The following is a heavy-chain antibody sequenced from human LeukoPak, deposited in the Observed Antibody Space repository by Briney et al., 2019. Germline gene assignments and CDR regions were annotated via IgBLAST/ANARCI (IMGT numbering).Heavy chain of an antibody. Sequence: GGSLRLSCVVFGFTVRSNYMSWVRQPPGKGQEWVSVIYSGGSTHYADSVKGRFTISRDTSENTLFLQMNSLRAEDTAVYYCARAGLRRPFDYWGQGTLVTVSS. CDR3: ARAGLRRPFDY. V-gene: IGHV3-53*01. J-gene: IGHJ4*02. CDR1: GFTVRSNY. CDR2: IYSGGST.